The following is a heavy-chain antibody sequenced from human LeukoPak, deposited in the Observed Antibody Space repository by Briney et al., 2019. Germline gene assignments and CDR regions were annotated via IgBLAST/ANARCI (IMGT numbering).Heavy chain of an antibody. CDR1: GFTFSDYY. J-gene: IGHJ6*03. D-gene: IGHD3-10*01. CDR3: AKDLIGNTHGSGIMDV. V-gene: IGHV3-11*04. Sequence: GGSLRLSCAASGFTFSDYYMSWIRQAPGKGLEWVSYISSSGSTIYYADSVKGRFTISRDNAKNSLYLQINSLRAEDTAVYYCAKDLIGNTHGSGIMDVWGKGTTVTISS. CDR2: ISSSGSTI.